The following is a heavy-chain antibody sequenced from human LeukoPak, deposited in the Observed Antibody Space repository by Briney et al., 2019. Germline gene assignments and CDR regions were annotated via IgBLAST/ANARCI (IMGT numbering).Heavy chain of an antibody. V-gene: IGHV3-30-3*01. CDR3: ARGPVGGYY. D-gene: IGHD3-16*01. J-gene: IGHJ4*02. CDR2: ISYDGSNK. Sequence: PGGSLRLSCAASGFTFSSYAMHWVRQAPGKGLEWVAVISYDGSNKYYADSVKGRFTISRDNSKNTLYLQMNSLRAEDTAVYYCARGPVGGYYWGQGTLVTVSS. CDR1: GFTFSSYA.